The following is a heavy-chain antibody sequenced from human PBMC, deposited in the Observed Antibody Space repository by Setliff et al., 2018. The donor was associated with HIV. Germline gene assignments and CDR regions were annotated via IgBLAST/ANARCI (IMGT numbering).Heavy chain of an antibody. J-gene: IGHJ4*02. V-gene: IGHV4-59*11. D-gene: IGHD3-3*01. Sequence: SETLSLTCTASGDSINSHYWSWIRQPPGKGLEWIGFTYYSGGTNYNPSLKSRVTISVDTSKNHFSLNRTSVTAADTAIYYCARNGVGDAPFDSWGQGTLVTVSS. CDR3: ARNGVGDAPFDS. CDR1: GDSINSHY. CDR2: TYYSGGT.